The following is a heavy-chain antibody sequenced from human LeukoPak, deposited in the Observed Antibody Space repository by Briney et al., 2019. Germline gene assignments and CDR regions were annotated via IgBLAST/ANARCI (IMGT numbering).Heavy chain of an antibody. J-gene: IGHJ4*02. Sequence: SVKVSCKASGGTLSSYAISWVRQAPGQGLEWMGGIIPIFGTANYAQKFQGRVTITTDESTSTAYMELSSLRSEDTAVYYCARGERVGSSSVYWGQGTLVTVSS. D-gene: IGHD6-6*01. CDR2: IIPIFGTA. V-gene: IGHV1-69*05. CDR1: GGTLSSYA. CDR3: ARGERVGSSSVY.